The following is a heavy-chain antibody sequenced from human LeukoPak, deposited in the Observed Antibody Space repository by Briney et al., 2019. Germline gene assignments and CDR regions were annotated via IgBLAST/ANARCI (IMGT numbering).Heavy chain of an antibody. CDR1: GGSISSSSYY. J-gene: IGHJ4*02. Sequence: SETLSLTCTVSGGSISSSSYYWGWIRQPPGKGLEWIGSIYYSGSTYYNPSLKSRVTISVDTSKNQFSLKLSSVTAADTAVYYCARARGYSNGHFDYWGQGTLVTVSS. D-gene: IGHD5-18*01. V-gene: IGHV4-39*07. CDR2: IYYSGST. CDR3: ARARGYSNGHFDY.